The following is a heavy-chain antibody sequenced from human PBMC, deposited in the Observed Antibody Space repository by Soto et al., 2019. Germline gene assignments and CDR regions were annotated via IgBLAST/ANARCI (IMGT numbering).Heavy chain of an antibody. V-gene: IGHV4-34*01. CDR3: ARGRVARTEYYYYGMDV. CDR2: INHSGST. D-gene: IGHD2-15*01. J-gene: IGHJ6*02. CDR1: AGSLRLSE. Sequence: PEDLPLTWSVSAGSLRLSEWILSRHPPGKGLEWIGEINHSGSTNYNPSLKSRVTISVDTSKNQFSLKLSSVTAADTAVYYCARGRVARTEYYYYGMDVWGQGTTVT.